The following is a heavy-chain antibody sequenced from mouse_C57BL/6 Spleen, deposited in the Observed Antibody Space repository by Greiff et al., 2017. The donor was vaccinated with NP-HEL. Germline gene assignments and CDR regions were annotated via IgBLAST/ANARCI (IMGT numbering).Heavy chain of an antibody. CDR2: ISDGGSYT. Sequence: EVKLMESGGGLVKPGGSLKLSCAASGFTFNNYAMSWVRQTPEKRLEWVATISDGGSYTYYPDNVKGRFTISRDNAKNNLYLQMSHLKSEDTAMYYCARESLGTYWGQGTLVTVSA. J-gene: IGHJ3*01. D-gene: IGHD3-1*01. V-gene: IGHV5-4*01. CDR1: GFTFNNYA. CDR3: ARESLGTY.